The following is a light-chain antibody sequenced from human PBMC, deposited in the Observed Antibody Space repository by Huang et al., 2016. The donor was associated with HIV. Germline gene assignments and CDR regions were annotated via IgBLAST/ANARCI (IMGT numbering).Light chain of an antibody. CDR2: SAS. J-gene: IGKJ5*01. CDR3: QQSYGALSS. V-gene: IGKV1-39*01. CDR1: QRVGTY. Sequence: IQMTQSPTSLSASVGDRVFISCRTSQRVGTYLNWYQQKPGKAPKLLISSASTLHNGVPSRFSGGGSGTVFTLTIRGLQFDDFATYFCQQSYGALSSFGPGTRL.